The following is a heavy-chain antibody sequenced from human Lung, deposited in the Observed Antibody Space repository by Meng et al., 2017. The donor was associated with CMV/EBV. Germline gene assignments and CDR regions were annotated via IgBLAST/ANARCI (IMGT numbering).Heavy chain of an antibody. CDR2: ISSTGYL. CDR1: GASISSNY. J-gene: IGHJ3*02. CDR3: AGPDDKGSSPHDPFDI. Sequence: LXCTVSGASISSNYWSWSRRPPGKGLEYIGSISSTGYLEYSPSLKGRVTISLDTSKNHFSLKLTSVTAADTAMYYCAGPDDKGSSPHDPFDIWAQGTXVTVSS. D-gene: IGHD1-1*01. V-gene: IGHV4-59*01.